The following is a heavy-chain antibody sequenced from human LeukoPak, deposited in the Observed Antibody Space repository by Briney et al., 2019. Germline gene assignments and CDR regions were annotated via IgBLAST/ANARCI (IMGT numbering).Heavy chain of an antibody. Sequence: GGSLRLSCTASGFTFSRHWISWVRQTPGKGLEWVANIKQDGSEKYYVDSVKGRFTISRDNAKNSLYLQMNSLRDGDTAVYYCARRELLQYIHYWGQGTLVTVSS. V-gene: IGHV3-7*01. CDR3: ARRELLQYIHY. CDR2: IKQDGSEK. CDR1: GFTFSRHW. J-gene: IGHJ4*02. D-gene: IGHD1-26*01.